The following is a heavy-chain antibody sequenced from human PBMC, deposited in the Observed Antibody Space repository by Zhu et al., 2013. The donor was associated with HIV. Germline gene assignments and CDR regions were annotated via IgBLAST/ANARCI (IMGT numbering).Heavy chain of an antibody. CDR1: GGSISSSSYY. Sequence: QVQLQESGPGLVKPSETLSLTCTVSGGSISSSSYYWGWIRQPPGKGLEWIGSIYYSGSTYYNPSLKSRVTISVDTSKNQFSLKLSSVTAADTAVYYCAFYCGGDCYPYWGQGTLVHRLL. V-gene: IGHV4-39*07. D-gene: IGHD2-21*02. CDR3: AFYCGGDCYPY. CDR2: IYYSGST. J-gene: IGHJ4*02.